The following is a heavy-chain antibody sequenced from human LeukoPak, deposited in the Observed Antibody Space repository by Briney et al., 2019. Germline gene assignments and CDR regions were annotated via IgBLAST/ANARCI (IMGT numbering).Heavy chain of an antibody. Sequence: GGSLRLSCAASGFTFSSYWMHWVRQAPGKGLVWVSRINSDGSSTSYADSVKGRFTISRDNAKNSLYLQMNSLRAEDTAVYYCARPSTSSYYGMDVWGQGTTVTVSS. J-gene: IGHJ6*02. CDR3: ARPSTSSYYGMDV. CDR2: INSDGSST. V-gene: IGHV3-74*01. D-gene: IGHD2-2*01. CDR1: GFTFSSYW.